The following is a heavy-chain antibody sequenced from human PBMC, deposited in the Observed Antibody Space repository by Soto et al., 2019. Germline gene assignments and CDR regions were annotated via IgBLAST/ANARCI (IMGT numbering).Heavy chain of an antibody. CDR2: ISAYNGNT. V-gene: IGHV1-18*04. CDR3: ARDYDILTRYGMDV. J-gene: IGHJ6*02. CDR1: GYTFTSYG. D-gene: IGHD3-9*01. Sequence: GAAVKVSCKASGYTFTSYGISWVGQAPGQGREWMGWISAYNGNTNYAQKLQGIVTMTTDTSTSTAYMELRSLRSDDTAVYYCARDYDILTRYGMDVWGQGTTVTVSS.